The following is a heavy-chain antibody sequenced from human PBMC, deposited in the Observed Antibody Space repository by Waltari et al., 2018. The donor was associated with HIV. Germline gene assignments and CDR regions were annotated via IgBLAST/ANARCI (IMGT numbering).Heavy chain of an antibody. D-gene: IGHD3-22*01. CDR1: GYTFSEYG. V-gene: IGHV1-18*01. Sequence: QIQLVQSGAEVKKPGASVKVSCKASGYTFSEYGISWVRQAPGQGLEWMGWISGLSEERRNYAQKFQGRVTLSTDTSTTTAYMELRSLRSDDTAIYYCARGSLLRNWLDPWGQGTLVTVSS. CDR3: ARGSLLRNWLDP. J-gene: IGHJ5*02. CDR2: ISGLSEERR.